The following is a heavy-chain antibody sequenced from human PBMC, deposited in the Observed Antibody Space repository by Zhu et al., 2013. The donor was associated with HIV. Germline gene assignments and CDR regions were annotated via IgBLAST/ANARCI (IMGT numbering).Heavy chain of an antibody. CDR1: GYTFTNYG. CDR3: ARDEKWELPNDAFDI. J-gene: IGHJ3*02. D-gene: IGHD1-26*01. CDR2: ISGYNGNT. Sequence: QVQLVQSGAEVKKPGASVKVSCKASGYTFTNYGITWVRQAPGQGLEWMGWISGYNGNTNYAPKLQGRVTMTTDTSSSTAYMELRSLRSDDTAVYYCARDEKWELPNDAFDIWGQGTMVTSLQ. V-gene: IGHV1-18*01.